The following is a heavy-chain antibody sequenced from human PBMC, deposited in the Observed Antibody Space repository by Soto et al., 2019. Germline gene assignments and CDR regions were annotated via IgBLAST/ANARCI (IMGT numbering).Heavy chain of an antibody. CDR2: IYYSGST. Sequence: QVQLQESGPGLVKPSQTLSLTCTVSGGSISSGGYYWSWIRQHPGKGLEWIGYIYYSGSTYYNPSLKGRVTISVDTSKNQFSLKLSCVTAADTAVYYCARGGLDGSYYFDHWGQGTLVTVSS. CDR1: GGSISSGGYY. CDR3: ARGGLDGSYYFDH. D-gene: IGHD2-2*03. J-gene: IGHJ4*02. V-gene: IGHV4-31*03.